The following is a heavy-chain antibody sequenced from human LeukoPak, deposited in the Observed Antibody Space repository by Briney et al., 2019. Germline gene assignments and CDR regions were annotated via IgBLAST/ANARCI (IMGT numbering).Heavy chain of an antibody. J-gene: IGHJ4*02. CDR2: IYYSGST. D-gene: IGHD4-23*01. V-gene: IGHV4-59*01. CDR1: GGSISSYY. CDR3: ARDGGNYYFDY. Sequence: PSETLSLTCTVSGGSISSYYWSWIRQPPGKGLEWIGFIYYSGSTNYNPSLSSRVTISVDTSKNQFSLRLNSVTAADTAVYYCARDGGNYYFDYWGQGALVTVSS.